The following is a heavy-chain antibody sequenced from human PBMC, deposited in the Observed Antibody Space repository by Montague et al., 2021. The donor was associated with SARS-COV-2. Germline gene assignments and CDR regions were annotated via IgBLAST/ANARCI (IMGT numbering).Heavy chain of an antibody. CDR2: IYWDDDK. D-gene: IGHD6-13*01. V-gene: IGHV2-5*02. J-gene: IGHJ5*02. CDR1: GFSLGTSGVG. Sequence: PALVIPTQTLTLTCTFSGFSLGTSGVGVGWIRQPPGKALEWLALIYWDDDKRYSPSLKSRLTITKDTSKNQVVLTMTNMDPVDTATYYCAHRPSIAAAGTFRFDPWGQGTLVTVSS. CDR3: AHRPSIAAAGTFRFDP.